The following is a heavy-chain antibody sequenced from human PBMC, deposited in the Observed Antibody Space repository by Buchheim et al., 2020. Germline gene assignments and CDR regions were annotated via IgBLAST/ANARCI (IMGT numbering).Heavy chain of an antibody. CDR1: GFTFSSYG. CDR3: AKGREFDY. Sequence: QVQLVESGGGVVQPGRSLRLSCAASGFTFSSYGMHWVRQAPGKGLEWVAVISYDGSNKYYADSVKGRFTISRDNSKNTLYLQMNSLRAEGTAVYYCAKGREFDYWGQGTL. D-gene: IGHD1-26*01. V-gene: IGHV3-30*18. J-gene: IGHJ4*02. CDR2: ISYDGSNK.